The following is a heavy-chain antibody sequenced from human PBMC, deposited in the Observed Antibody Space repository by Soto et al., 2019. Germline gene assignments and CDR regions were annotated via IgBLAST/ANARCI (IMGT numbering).Heavy chain of an antibody. D-gene: IGHD5-12*01. CDR3: ARANSGDDDELDY. Sequence: ASVKVSCKASGYTFTGYYMHWVRQAPGQGLEWMGWVNPKSGGSNYAQRFQGRVTMTRDTSITTAYMELSSLTYDDTAIYYCARANSGDDDELDYWGQGTLVTVSS. J-gene: IGHJ4*02. CDR1: GYTFTGYY. CDR2: VNPKSGGS. V-gene: IGHV1-2*02.